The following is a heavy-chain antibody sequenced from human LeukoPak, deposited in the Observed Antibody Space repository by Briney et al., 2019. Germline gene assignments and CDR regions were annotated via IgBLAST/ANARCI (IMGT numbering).Heavy chain of an antibody. Sequence: GGSLRLSCAASEFTITDYYMTWIRQAPGKGLEWGSYITSSGSYTNYADSVKGRFTISRDNANNSLYLQMNSLRVEDSAVYYCARYPVGNYDSGFDYWGQGSLVTVSS. CDR2: ITSSGSYT. J-gene: IGHJ4*02. CDR3: ARYPVGNYDSGFDY. CDR1: EFTITDYY. V-gene: IGHV3-11*03. D-gene: IGHD5-12*01.